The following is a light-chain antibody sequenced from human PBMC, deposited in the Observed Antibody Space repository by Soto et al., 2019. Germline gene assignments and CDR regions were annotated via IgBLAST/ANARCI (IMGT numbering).Light chain of an antibody. Sequence: IEMTQSPSALSASAGERVTITCQASQDIKNYVIWYQQKPGRAPKLLIYDAASLGTGVSSRFSGSGSGTHFTLTISSLQPEDVATYYCQQFDSVPCTFGQGTKLEIK. CDR3: QQFDSVPCT. CDR2: DAA. CDR1: QDIKNY. V-gene: IGKV1-33*01. J-gene: IGKJ2*02.